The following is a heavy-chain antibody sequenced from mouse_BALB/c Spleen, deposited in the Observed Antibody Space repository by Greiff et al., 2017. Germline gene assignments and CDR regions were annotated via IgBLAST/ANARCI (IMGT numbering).Heavy chain of an antibody. CDR1: GFTFSSYY. CDR3: ARGNDGYYVSWFAY. J-gene: IGHJ3*01. CDR2: ISSGGST. V-gene: IGHV5-6-5*01. D-gene: IGHD2-3*01. Sequence: EVMLVESGGGLVKLGGSLKLSCAASGFTFSSYYMSWVRQTPEKRLEWVASISSGGSTYYPDSVKGRFTISRDNARNILYLQMSSLRSEDTAMYYCARGNDGYYVSWFAYWGQGTLVTVSA.